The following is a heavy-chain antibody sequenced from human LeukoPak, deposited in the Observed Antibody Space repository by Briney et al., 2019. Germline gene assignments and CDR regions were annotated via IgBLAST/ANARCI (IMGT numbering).Heavy chain of an antibody. D-gene: IGHD3-10*01. CDR3: ARGLWYY. V-gene: IGHV3-7*01. CDR1: GFNFSNYW. Sequence: GSLRLSCVASGFNFSNYWMSWVRQDPGKGLEWVANIKKDAGDKYYADSVKGRFTISRDNTKNSLYLQVNSLRVEDTAIYYCARGLWYYWGQGTLVTVSS. J-gene: IGHJ4*02. CDR2: IKKDAGDK.